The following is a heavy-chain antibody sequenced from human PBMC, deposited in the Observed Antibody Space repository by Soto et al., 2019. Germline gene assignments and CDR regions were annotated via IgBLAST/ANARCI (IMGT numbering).Heavy chain of an antibody. V-gene: IGHV1-69*08. CDR2: VIPIFTKT. CDR3: ARGGVGAAGGMDV. D-gene: IGHD1-26*01. J-gene: IGHJ6*02. Sequence: QVQLVQSGAEVKKPGSSVKVSCKSSGGNFIIYTITWVRQAPGQGLEWMGRVIPIFTKTNYAQKFQGRITTTADRATSTAYLELSGMTSEDKAVYYCARGGVGAAGGMDVWCQGTTVTCSS. CDR1: GGNFIIYT.